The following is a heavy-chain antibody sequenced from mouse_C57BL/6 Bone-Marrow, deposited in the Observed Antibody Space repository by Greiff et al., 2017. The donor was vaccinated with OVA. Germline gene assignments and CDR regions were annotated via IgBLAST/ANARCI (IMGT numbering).Heavy chain of an antibody. CDR2: ISSGSSTI. J-gene: IGHJ3*01. V-gene: IGHV5-17*01. CDR1: GFTFSDYG. CDR3: ARCGYYLAWFAY. Sequence: EVKLVESGGGLVKPGGSLKLSCAASGFTFSDYGMHWVRQAPEKGLEWVAYISSGSSTIYYADTVKGRFTISRDNAKNTLFLQMTSLRSEDTAMYYCARCGYYLAWFAYWGQGTLVTVSA. D-gene: IGHD2-3*01.